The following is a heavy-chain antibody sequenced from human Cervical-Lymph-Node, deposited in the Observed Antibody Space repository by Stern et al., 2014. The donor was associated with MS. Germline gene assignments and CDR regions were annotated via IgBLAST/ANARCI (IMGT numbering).Heavy chain of an antibody. CDR3: ARDGPTDFVRSALRF. CDR2: ISTNNGDT. CDR1: GYTFYKYG. Sequence: QVQLVQSGAEVKKSGASVKVSCRTSGYTFYKYGISWVRQAPGQGLEWMGWISTNNGDTTYAQNFQGRVTMTTDTSTRTVYMELRTLRSDDTAVYYCARDGPTDFVRSALRFWGQGTLVTVSS. D-gene: IGHD6-6*01. J-gene: IGHJ4*02. V-gene: IGHV1-18*01.